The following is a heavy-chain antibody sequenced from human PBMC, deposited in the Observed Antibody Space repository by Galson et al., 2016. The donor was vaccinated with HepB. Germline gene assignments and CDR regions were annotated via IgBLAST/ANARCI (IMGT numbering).Heavy chain of an antibody. CDR1: GYSLTELS. Sequence: SVKVSCKVSGYSLTELSIHWVRQAPGKGPEWMGGFDPEDVQISYAQKFQGRVIMTEDTSTDTAYMELSSLRSEDTAVYYCASGPIGVVVDDAFEICGQGTMVTVSS. D-gene: IGHD2-15*01. CDR2: FDPEDVQI. J-gene: IGHJ3*02. V-gene: IGHV1-24*01. CDR3: ASGPIGVVVDDAFEI.